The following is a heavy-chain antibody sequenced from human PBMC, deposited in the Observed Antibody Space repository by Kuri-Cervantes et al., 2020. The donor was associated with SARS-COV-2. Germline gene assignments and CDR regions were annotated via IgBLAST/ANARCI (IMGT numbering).Heavy chain of an antibody. D-gene: IGHD3-9*01. CDR2: ISYDGSNK. CDR3: ARDPDDILTGPFDY. V-gene: IGHV3-30*19. CDR1: GFTFSSYG. J-gene: IGHJ4*02. Sequence: GESLKISCAASGFTFSSYGMHWVRQAPGKGLEWVAVISYDGSNKYYADSVKGRFTISRDNSKNTLYLQMNSLRAEDTAVYYCARDPDDILTGPFDYWGQGTLVTVSS.